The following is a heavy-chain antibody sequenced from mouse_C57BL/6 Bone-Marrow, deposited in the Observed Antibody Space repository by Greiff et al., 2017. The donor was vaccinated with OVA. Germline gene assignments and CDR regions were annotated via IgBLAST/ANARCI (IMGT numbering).Heavy chain of an antibody. J-gene: IGHJ1*03. CDR3: ATIYYDYGRDFDV. D-gene: IGHD2-4*01. CDR1: GYTFTSYW. V-gene: IGHV1-74*01. Sequence: QVQLKQPGAELVKPGASVKVSCKASGYTFTSYWMHWVKQRPGQGLEWIGRIHPSDSDTNYNQKFKGKATLTVDKSSSTAYMQLSSLTSEDSAVYYCATIYYDYGRDFDVWGTGTTVTVSS. CDR2: IHPSDSDT.